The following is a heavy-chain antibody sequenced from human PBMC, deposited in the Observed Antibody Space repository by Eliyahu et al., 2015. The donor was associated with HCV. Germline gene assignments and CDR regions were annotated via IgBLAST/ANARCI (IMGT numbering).Heavy chain of an antibody. J-gene: IGHJ4*02. CDR3: ARHRRSGFDY. CDR1: AYAFSTYW. Sequence: EVQLVQSGAEVKXPGESLKISCTXSAYAFSTYWIAWVRQMPGQGLEWMGIIYPGDSDTTYSPSXQGQVTISANKSISTAYVQWSSLKSSDTAMYYCARHRRSGFDYWGQGTLVTVAS. V-gene: IGHV5-51*01. D-gene: IGHD6-25*01. CDR2: IYPGDSDT.